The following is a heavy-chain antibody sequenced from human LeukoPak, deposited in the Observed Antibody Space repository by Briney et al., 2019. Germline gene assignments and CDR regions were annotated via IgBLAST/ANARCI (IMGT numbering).Heavy chain of an antibody. J-gene: IGHJ4*02. Sequence: PGGSLRLSCVGSAFTFNSYEVNWVRQAPGKGLEWVSYISSSGYTTNYADSVKGGLTISRDKANNSLSLQMHSLRAEDTALYYCAILSTTWAAGEDYWGQGTLVTVSS. V-gene: IGHV3-48*03. CDR1: AFTFNSYE. CDR3: AILSTTWAAGEDY. D-gene: IGHD3-9*01. CDR2: ISSSGYTT.